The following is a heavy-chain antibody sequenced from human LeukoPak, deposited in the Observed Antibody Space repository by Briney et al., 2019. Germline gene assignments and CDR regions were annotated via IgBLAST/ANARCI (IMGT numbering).Heavy chain of an antibody. CDR1: GFSFSGHW. Sequence: QPGGSLRFSCIASGFSFSGHWMHWARQLPGKGLVWVSRISPTGSTTSYADSVKGRFTVSRDNAKNTLYLQVNNLRAEDTAVYYCARGPNSNWSGLDFWGQGTLLTVSS. D-gene: IGHD6-6*01. CDR3: ARGPNSNWSGLDF. J-gene: IGHJ4*02. CDR2: ISPTGSTT. V-gene: IGHV3-74*01.